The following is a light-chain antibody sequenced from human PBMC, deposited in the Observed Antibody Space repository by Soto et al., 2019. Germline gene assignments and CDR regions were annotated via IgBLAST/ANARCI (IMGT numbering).Light chain of an antibody. CDR2: LGS. J-gene: IGKJ4*01. Sequence: DIVMTQSPLSLPVTPGEPASISCRSSQSLLYSNGYNYLDWYLQKPGQSPQLLIYLGSNRASGVPDRFRGSGSGTDFTLKISRVEAEDVGVYYCVQALELRTFGGGTKVEIK. V-gene: IGKV2-28*01. CDR3: VQALELRT. CDR1: QSLLYSNGYNY.